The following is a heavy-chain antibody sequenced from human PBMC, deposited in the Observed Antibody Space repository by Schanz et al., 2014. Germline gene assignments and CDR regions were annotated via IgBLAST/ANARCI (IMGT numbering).Heavy chain of an antibody. CDR1: GGSINSYY. CDR3: ARGNYYDSGRNWFDP. Sequence: QVQLQESGPGLVKPSETLSLTCTVSGGSINSYYWTWIRQPPGKGLEWIGYIYYSGSPDYNPSLKSRVTVSIDTSKNQFSLKLSSLTAADTAVYYCARGNYYDSGRNWFDPWGQGTLVTVSS. CDR2: IYYSGSP. V-gene: IGHV4-59*01. D-gene: IGHD3-10*01. J-gene: IGHJ5*02.